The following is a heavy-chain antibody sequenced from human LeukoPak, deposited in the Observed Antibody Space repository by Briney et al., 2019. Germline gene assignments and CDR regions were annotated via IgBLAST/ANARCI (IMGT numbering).Heavy chain of an antibody. V-gene: IGHV4-59*01. CDR1: GGSISSYY. CDR2: ISYSGST. J-gene: IGHJ3*02. CDR3: ARVVSHDAFDM. Sequence: SETLSLTCSVSGGSISSYYWSWIRQPPGKGLEWIGYISYSGSTNYNPSLKSRVTISLDTSKNQFSLKLSSVTAADTAVYYCARVVSHDAFDMWGQGTMVAVSS.